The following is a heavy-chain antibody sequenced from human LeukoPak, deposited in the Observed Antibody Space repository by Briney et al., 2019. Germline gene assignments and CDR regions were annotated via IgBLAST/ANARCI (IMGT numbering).Heavy chain of an antibody. CDR3: ARDPNPMEASLSFAYYYYYYGMDV. Sequence: SETLSLTCTVSGGSISSSSYHWGWIRQPPGKGLEWIGSIYYSGSTYYNPSLKSRVTISVDTSKNQFSLKLSSVTAADTAVYYCARDPNPMEASLSFAYYYYYYGMDVWGQGTTVTVSS. CDR1: GGSISSSSYH. J-gene: IGHJ6*02. CDR2: IYYSGST. V-gene: IGHV4-39*07. D-gene: IGHD3-3*01.